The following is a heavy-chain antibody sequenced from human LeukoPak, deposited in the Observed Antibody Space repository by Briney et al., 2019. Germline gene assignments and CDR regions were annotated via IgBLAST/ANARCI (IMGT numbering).Heavy chain of an antibody. J-gene: IGHJ4*02. CDR1: GVSISIYY. V-gene: IGHV4-59*01. Sequence: PSESLSLTCTVSGVSISIYYWSWIRQPPGKGVEWIGYIYYSGSTNYNPSLKSRVTISVDTSKNQFSLKLSSVTAADTAVCYCARAGIVGATHHFDYWGQGTLVTVSS. D-gene: IGHD1-26*01. CDR2: IYYSGST. CDR3: ARAGIVGATHHFDY.